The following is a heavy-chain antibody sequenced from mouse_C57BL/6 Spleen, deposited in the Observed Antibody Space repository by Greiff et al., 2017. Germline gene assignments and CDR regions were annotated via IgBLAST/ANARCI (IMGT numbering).Heavy chain of an antibody. CDR3: ARGPHYYGSSYKDYFDY. V-gene: IGHV1-9*01. J-gene: IGHJ2*01. Sequence: VQLQQSGAELMKPGASVKLSCKATGYTFTGYWIAWVKQRPGHGLEWIGEILPGSGSTNYNEKFKGKATFTADTSSNTAYMQLSSLTSEDSAIXYCARGPHYYGSSYKDYFDYWGQGTTLTVSS. CDR1: GYTFTGYW. D-gene: IGHD1-1*01. CDR2: ILPGSGST.